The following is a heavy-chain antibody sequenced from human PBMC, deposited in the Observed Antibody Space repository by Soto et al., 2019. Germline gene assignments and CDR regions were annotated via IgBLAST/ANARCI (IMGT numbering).Heavy chain of an antibody. Sequence: QVQLVESGGGVVQPGRSLRLSCAASGFTFSSYGMHWVRQAPGKGLEWVAVIWYDGSNKYYADSVKGRFTISRDNSKNTLYLKMNSLCAEDTAVYYCAREGELVPDYWGQGTLVTVSS. CDR3: AREGELVPDY. CDR1: GFTFSSYG. J-gene: IGHJ4*02. V-gene: IGHV3-33*01. D-gene: IGHD6-13*01. CDR2: IWYDGSNK.